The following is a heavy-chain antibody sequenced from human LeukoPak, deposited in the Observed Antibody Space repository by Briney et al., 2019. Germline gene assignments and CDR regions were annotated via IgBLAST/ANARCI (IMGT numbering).Heavy chain of an antibody. CDR3: ARVMYYYDSSGQTYYFDY. J-gene: IGHJ4*02. Sequence: GGSLRLSCAASGFTFSDYYMSWIRQAPGKGLEWVSYISSIGSTIYYADSVKGRFTISRDNAKNSLYLQMNSLRAEDTAVYYCARVMYYYDSSGQTYYFDYWGQGTLVTVSS. V-gene: IGHV3-11*04. CDR2: ISSIGSTI. D-gene: IGHD3-22*01. CDR1: GFTFSDYY.